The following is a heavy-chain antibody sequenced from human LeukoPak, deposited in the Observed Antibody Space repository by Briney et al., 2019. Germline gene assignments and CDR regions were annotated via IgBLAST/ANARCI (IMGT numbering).Heavy chain of an antibody. CDR3: ARAGGRMLSYFDY. Sequence: PGRSLRLSCAASGFTFSSYAMHWVRRAPGKGLEYVSAISSNGGSTYYANSVKGRFTISRDNSKNTLYLQMGSLRAEDMAVYYCARAGGRMLSYFDYWGQGTLVTVSS. V-gene: IGHV3-64*01. CDR1: GFTFSSYA. D-gene: IGHD3-16*01. CDR2: ISSNGGST. J-gene: IGHJ4*02.